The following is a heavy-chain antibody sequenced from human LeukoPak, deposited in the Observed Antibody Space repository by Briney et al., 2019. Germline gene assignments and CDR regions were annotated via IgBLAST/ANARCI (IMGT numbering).Heavy chain of an antibody. V-gene: IGHV3-23*01. Sequence: GGSLRLSCAASGFTFRTHAMSWVRQASGKGLDWVSAISGDGGTTYYADSVKGRFTISRDNSKNTLYLQMNSLRAEDTAVYYCATQYPGWGQGTLGTVSS. CDR2: ISGDGGTT. CDR1: GFTFRTHA. CDR3: ATQYPG. D-gene: IGHD4-11*01. J-gene: IGHJ1*01.